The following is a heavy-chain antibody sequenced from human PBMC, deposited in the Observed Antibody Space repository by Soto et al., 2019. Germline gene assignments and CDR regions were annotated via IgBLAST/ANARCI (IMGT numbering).Heavy chain of an antibody. CDR2: ISAYNGNT. D-gene: IGHD6-6*01. J-gene: IGHJ6*02. V-gene: IGHV1-18*01. CDR3: AGDSPYSSSPYYYYYYGMDV. Sequence: ASVKVSCKASGYTFTSYGISWVRQAPGQGLEWMGWISAYNGNTNYAQKLQGRVTMTTDTSTSTAYMELRSLRSDDTAVYYCAGDSPYSSSPYYYYYYGMDVWGQGTTVTVSS. CDR1: GYTFTSYG.